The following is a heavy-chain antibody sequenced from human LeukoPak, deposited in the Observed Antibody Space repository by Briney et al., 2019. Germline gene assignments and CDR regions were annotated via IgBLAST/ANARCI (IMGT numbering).Heavy chain of an antibody. CDR1: GYSFSSYW. CDR3: ARHFPSSGSRYHFDF. J-gene: IGHJ4*02. D-gene: IGHD1-26*01. Sequence: GESLKISCKASGYSFSSYWIGWVRQMPGKGLEWMGIIYPADSDTRYSPSFQGQVTISADKSISTAYLQWTSLKASDTAMYYCARHFPSSGSRYHFDFWGQGTLVTVSS. CDR2: IYPADSDT. V-gene: IGHV5-51*01.